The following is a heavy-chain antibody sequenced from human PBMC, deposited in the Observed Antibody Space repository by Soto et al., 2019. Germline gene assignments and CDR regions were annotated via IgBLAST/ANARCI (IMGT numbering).Heavy chain of an antibody. V-gene: IGHV3-30-3*01. J-gene: IGHJ4*02. D-gene: IGHD2-21*02. CDR3: ARDRSVVVTAMFDY. CDR2: ISYDGSNK. Sequence: QVQLVESGGGVVQPGRSLRLSCAASGFTFSSYAMHWVRQAPGKGLEWVAVISYDGSNKYYADSVKGRFTISRDNSKNQLYLQMNSLRAEDTAVYYCARDRSVVVTAMFDYWGQGTLVTVSS. CDR1: GFTFSSYA.